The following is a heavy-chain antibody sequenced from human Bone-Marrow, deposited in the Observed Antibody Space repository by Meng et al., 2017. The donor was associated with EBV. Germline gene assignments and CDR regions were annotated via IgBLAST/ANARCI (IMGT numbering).Heavy chain of an antibody. CDR1: GGIFMSDA. CDR2: LIHMTGVA. CDR3: ASESGRGFTPDY. V-gene: IGHV1-69*01. J-gene: IGHJ4*02. Sequence: VQLVQSGAEVKKPGSAVMSCCRACGGIFMSDAISWVRQSPGQGLVWMGGLIHMTGVAHSAQKFQDRVSIIADESTSTHYLELSSLRSEDTAIYFCASESGRGFTPDYWGQGTLVTVSS. D-gene: IGHD3-10*01.